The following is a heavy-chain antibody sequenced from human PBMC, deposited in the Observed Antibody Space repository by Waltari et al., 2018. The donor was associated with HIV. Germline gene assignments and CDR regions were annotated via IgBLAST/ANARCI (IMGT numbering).Heavy chain of an antibody. D-gene: IGHD2-15*01. V-gene: IGHV4-31*03. CDR3: ARVGYYYFDL. CDR2: AYYRGST. CDR1: GDYINSGGYY. J-gene: IGHJ2*01. Sequence: QVQLQESGPGLVKPSQPLSLTCTVSGDYINSGGYYWAWIRQHPGKGLEWIGFAYYRGSTFFNPSFKSRATISGDTSKNQFSLELTSLTAADTVVYYCARVGYYYFDLWGRGTLVTVSS.